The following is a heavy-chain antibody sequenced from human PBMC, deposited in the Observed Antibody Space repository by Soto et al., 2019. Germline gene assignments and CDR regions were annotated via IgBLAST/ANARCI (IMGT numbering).Heavy chain of an antibody. V-gene: IGHV4-39*01. D-gene: IGHD2-2*01. CDR1: GGSISSGYYY. Sequence: SETLSLTCSVSGGSISSGYYYWSWIRQPPGKGLEWIGNIYYTGTTYYNPPLKSRVTISQDLSKNQFSLKVTSVTDADTAVYYCARPTRYCTTTNCYPGIDPWGQGILVTVSS. CDR2: IYYTGTT. J-gene: IGHJ5*02. CDR3: ARPTRYCTTTNCYPGIDP.